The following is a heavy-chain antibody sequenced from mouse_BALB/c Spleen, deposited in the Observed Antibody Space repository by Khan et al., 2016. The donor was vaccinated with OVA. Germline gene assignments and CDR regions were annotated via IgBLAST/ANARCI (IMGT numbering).Heavy chain of an antibody. CDR1: GYTFTSYD. Sequence: QVQLKQSGAEVVKSGASVKLSCKASGYTFTSYDLNWVRQRPEQGLEGIGWIFPGDGTTKYNEKFKGKATLTTDKSSSTAYIQLSRLTSEDSAVYFCARRRGSMDYWGQGTSVTVSS. J-gene: IGHJ4*01. CDR2: IFPGDGTT. V-gene: IGHV1S56*01. CDR3: ARRRGSMDY.